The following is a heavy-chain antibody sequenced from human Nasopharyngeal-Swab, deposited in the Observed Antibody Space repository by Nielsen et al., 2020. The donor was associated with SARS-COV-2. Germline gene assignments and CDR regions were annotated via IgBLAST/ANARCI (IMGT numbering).Heavy chain of an antibody. CDR3: RVVPAAMWYYYYGMDV. CDR2: FDPEDGET. CDR1: GYTLTELS. Sequence: ASVKVSCKVSGYTLTELSMHWVRQAPGKGLEWMGGFDPEDGETIYAQKFQGRVTMTEDTSTDTAYMELSSLRSEDTAVYYCRVVPAAMWYYYYGMDVWSQGTTVTVFS. V-gene: IGHV1-24*01. D-gene: IGHD2-2*01. J-gene: IGHJ6*02.